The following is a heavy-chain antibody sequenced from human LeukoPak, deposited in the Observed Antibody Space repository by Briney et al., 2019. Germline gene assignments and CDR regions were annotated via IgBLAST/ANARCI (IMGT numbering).Heavy chain of an antibody. D-gene: IGHD2-15*01. CDR3: ARVGEFCSGGSCYLDP. CDR1: GYTFTGYY. V-gene: IGHV1-2*02. CDR2: INPNSGGT. J-gene: IGHJ5*02. Sequence: GASVKVSCKASGYTFTGYYMHWVRQAPGQGLEWMGWINPNSGGTNYAQKFQGRVTMTRDTSTSTVYMELSSLRSEDTAVYYCARVGEFCSGGSCYLDPWGQGTLVTVSS.